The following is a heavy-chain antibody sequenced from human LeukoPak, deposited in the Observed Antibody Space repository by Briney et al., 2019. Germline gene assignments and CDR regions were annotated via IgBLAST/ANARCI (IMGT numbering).Heavy chain of an antibody. V-gene: IGHV4-59*08. CDR1: GGSISSYY. D-gene: IGHD3-10*01. Sequence: KPSETLSLTCTVSGGSISSYYWSWIRQPPGKGLEWIGYIHYSGSTNYNPSLKSRVTISLDTSKKQFSLNLYSVTAADTAVYYCVRQRLLWFGESNSGFDYWGQGTLVTVSS. CDR3: VRQRLLWFGESNSGFDY. CDR2: IHYSGST. J-gene: IGHJ4*02.